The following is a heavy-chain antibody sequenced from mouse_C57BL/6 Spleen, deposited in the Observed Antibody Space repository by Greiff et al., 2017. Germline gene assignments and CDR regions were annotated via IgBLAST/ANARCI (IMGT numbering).Heavy chain of an antibody. CDR1: GFTFSDYG. V-gene: IGHV5-17*01. J-gene: IGHJ4*01. Sequence: EVKVEESGGGLVKPGGSLKLSCAASGFTFSDYGMHWVRQAPEKGLEWVAYISSGSSTIYYADTVKGRFTISRDNAKNTLFLQMTSLRSEDTAMYYCARPGLQAMDYWGQGTSVTVSS. D-gene: IGHD2-2*01. CDR2: ISSGSSTI. CDR3: ARPGLQAMDY.